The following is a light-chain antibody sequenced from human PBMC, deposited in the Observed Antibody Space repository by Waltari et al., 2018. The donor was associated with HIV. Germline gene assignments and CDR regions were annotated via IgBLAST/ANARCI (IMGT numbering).Light chain of an antibody. CDR1: QRVSRF. Sequence: EIVLTQSPVPLSLSPGENGTLSCRASQRVSRFLAWYQHTPGQAPRLLTYDASTRATGIPTRFSGSGSGTDFTLTISGLEPEDFAVYYCQQRTNWPPFTFGPGTKVDIK. V-gene: IGKV3-11*01. CDR2: DAS. CDR3: QQRTNWPPFT. J-gene: IGKJ3*01.